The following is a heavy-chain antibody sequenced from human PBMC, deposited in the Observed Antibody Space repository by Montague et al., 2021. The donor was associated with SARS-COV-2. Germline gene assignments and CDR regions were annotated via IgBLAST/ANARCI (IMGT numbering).Heavy chain of an antibody. CDR1: GGSISSSSYY. V-gene: IGHV4-39*01. Sequence: SETLSLTCTVSGGSISSSSYYWGWIRQPPGKGLEWIGSIFYSGRTDYNPSLRSRVTISVDTSKNQFSLKLSSVTAADTAVYYCASLVRAQIYYFDCWGRGTLVTVSS. CDR2: IFYSGRT. D-gene: IGHD3-10*01. J-gene: IGHJ4*02. CDR3: ASLVRAQIYYFDC.